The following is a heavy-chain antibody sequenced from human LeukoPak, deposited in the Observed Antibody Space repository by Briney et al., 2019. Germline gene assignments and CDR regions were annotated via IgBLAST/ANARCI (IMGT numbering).Heavy chain of an antibody. CDR1: GGSFSDYF. V-gene: IGHV4-34*01. J-gene: IGHJ6*02. CDR2: INHSGRT. Sequence: SETLSLTCAVYGGSFSDYFWGWIRQPPGKGLEWIGEINHSGRTYYNPSLKSRVTISVDTSKNQLSLNLSSVTAADTAVYYCARDVVVVPAAIHYGMDVWGQGTTVTVSS. D-gene: IGHD2-2*01. CDR3: ARDVVVVPAAIHYGMDV.